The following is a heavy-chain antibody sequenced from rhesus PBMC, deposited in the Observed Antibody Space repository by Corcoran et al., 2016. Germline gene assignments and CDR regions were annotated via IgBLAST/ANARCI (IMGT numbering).Heavy chain of an antibody. Sequence: QVQLQESGPAVVKPSETLSLTCPGSGGPIRSHPWWSWCRQSHGKGLEWIGGFHGTGGGTEYTPFLKSRVSISTDTSKNQLSLKVTSVTAADTAVYYCGSTDCSSSDCSSGDFWGQGVLVTVSS. D-gene: IGHD2-15*01. CDR3: GSTDCSSSDCSSGDF. CDR2: FHGTGGGT. V-gene: IGHV4-93*01. J-gene: IGHJ4*01. CDR1: GGPIRSHPW.